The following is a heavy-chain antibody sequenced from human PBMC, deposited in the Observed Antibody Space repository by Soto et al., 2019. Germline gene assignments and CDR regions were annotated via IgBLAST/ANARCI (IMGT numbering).Heavy chain of an antibody. J-gene: IGHJ3*02. Sequence: WGSLRLSCAASGFTLSSYAVHWVRQAPGKGLEWVAVISYDGSNKYYADSVKGRFTISRDNSKNTLYLQMNSLRAEDTAVYYCARDEGGNGAFDIWGQGTMVTVSS. V-gene: IGHV3-30-3*01. D-gene: IGHD5-12*01. CDR3: ARDEGGNGAFDI. CDR2: ISYDGSNK. CDR1: GFTLSSYA.